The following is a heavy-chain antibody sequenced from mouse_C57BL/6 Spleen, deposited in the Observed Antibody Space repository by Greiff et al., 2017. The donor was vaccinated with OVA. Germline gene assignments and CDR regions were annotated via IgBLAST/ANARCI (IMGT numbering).Heavy chain of an antibody. V-gene: IGHV10-1*01. J-gene: IGHJ1*03. Sequence: EVQGVESGGGLVQPKGSLKLSCAASGFSFNTYAMNWVRQAPGKGLEWVARIRSKSNNYATYYADSVKDRFTISRDDSESMLYLQMNNLKTEDTAVYYCVRQAYYGYDVWYFDVWGTGTTVTVSS. CDR2: IRSKSNNYAT. D-gene: IGHD2-9*01. CDR1: GFSFNTYA. CDR3: VRQAYYGYDVWYFDV.